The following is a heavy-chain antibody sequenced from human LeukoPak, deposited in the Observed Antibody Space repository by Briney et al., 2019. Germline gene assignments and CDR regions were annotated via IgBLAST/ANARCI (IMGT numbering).Heavy chain of an antibody. CDR3: ARGRARRSGGSCYNY. CDR2: ISYSGTT. V-gene: IGHV4-31*03. J-gene: IGHJ4*02. Sequence: SSETLSLTCIVSVGSIRSGGYYWSWVRQLPGEGLEWIGYISYSGTTYYNPSLKSRVTISIDTSKNQFSLKLSSVTAADTAVYYCARGRARRSGGSCYNYWGQGTLVTVSS. CDR1: VGSIRSGGYY. D-gene: IGHD2-15*01.